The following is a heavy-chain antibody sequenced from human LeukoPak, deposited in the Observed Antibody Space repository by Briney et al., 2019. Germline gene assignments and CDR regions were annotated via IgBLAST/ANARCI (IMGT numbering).Heavy chain of an antibody. CDR2: ISNSGSYI. Sequence: PGGSLRLSCAASGFTFSSYSMNWVRQAPGEGLEWVSSISNSGSYIYYADSVKGRFTISRDNAKNSLYLQMNSLRAEDTAVYYCARFYCSSTSCPGDYSNYKDAFDIWGQGTMVTVSS. J-gene: IGHJ3*02. V-gene: IGHV3-21*01. D-gene: IGHD2-2*01. CDR3: ARFYCSSTSCPGDYSNYKDAFDI. CDR1: GFTFSSYS.